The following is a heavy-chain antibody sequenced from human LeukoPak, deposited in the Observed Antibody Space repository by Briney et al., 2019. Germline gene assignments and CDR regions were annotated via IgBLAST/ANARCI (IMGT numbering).Heavy chain of an antibody. CDR3: ASVDIVVVVAATKPPRKDWFDP. J-gene: IGHJ5*02. Sequence: ASVKVSCKASGYTFTGYYMHWVRQAPGQGLEWMGWINPNSGGTNYAQKFQGRVTMTRDTSISTAYMELSRLRSDDTAVYYCASVDIVVVVAATKPPRKDWFDPWGQGTLVTVSS. V-gene: IGHV1-2*02. D-gene: IGHD2-15*01. CDR1: GYTFTGYY. CDR2: INPNSGGT.